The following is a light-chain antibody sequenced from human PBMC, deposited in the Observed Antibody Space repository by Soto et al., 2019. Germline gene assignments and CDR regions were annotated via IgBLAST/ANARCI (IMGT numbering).Light chain of an antibody. CDR2: EVS. CDR3: QHLNGYPIP. J-gene: IGKJ5*01. CDR1: QGVSSH. V-gene: IGKV1-9*01. Sequence: DIQMTQSPSTRSASVGDRVTITCRASQGVSSHLAWHQQKPGKAPKLLIYEVSTLQSGVPSRFSGGGXGTDFIRTSSSLQPEDCATYYWQHLNGYPIPLRQGRRLQMK.